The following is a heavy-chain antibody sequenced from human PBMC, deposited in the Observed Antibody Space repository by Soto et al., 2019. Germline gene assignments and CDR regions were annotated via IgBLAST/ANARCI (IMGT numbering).Heavy chain of an antibody. D-gene: IGHD4-4*01. CDR3: ARYSNYDTLSVYWFDP. CDR1: GFTFSSYS. Sequence: PGGSLRLSCAASGFTFSSYSMNWVRQAPGKGLEWVSSISSSSSYIYYADSVKGRFTISRDNAKNSLYLQMNSLRAEDTAVYYCARYSNYDTLSVYWFDPWGQGTLVTVSS. J-gene: IGHJ5*02. CDR2: ISSSSSYI. V-gene: IGHV3-21*01.